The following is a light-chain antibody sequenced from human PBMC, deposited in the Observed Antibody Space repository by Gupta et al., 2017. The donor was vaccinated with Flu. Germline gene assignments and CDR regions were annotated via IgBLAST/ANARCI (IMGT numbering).Light chain of an antibody. J-gene: IGKJ1*01. CDR2: GAS. V-gene: IGKV3-20*01. CDR1: QSVRSRY. Sequence: GPLFLSPGERATRSCRARQSVRSRYLAWYQQTPGQAPRLLIYGASSRANGFPDRFSGSGSGTEFTLTISRREPEDFAVYYCHAQCYSPRTFGQGTKVEIK. CDR3: HAQCYSPRT.